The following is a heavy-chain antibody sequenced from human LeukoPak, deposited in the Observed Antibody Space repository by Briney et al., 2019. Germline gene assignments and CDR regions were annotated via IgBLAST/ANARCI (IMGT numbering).Heavy chain of an antibody. CDR3: ARRYCSGGSCYTFDY. J-gene: IGHJ4*02. Sequence: KPGGSLRLSCAASGFTFSSYSMNWVRQAPGKGLEWVSSISSSSSYIDYADSVKGRFTISRDNAKNSLYLQMNSLRAEDTAVYYCARRYCSGGSCYTFDYWGQGTLVTVSS. V-gene: IGHV3-21*01. CDR1: GFTFSSYS. D-gene: IGHD2-15*01. CDR2: ISSSSSYI.